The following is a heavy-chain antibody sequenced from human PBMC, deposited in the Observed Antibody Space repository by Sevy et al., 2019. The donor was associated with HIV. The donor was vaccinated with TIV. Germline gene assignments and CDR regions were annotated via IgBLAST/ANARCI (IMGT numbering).Heavy chain of an antibody. CDR1: GFALSDYY. Sequence: GGSLRLSCAGSGFALSDYYMSWIRQAPGKGLEWLSYISDGDDAIYYADSVKGRFTISRDNAKNSLFQQMNSLRVEDTAVYYCARDHVKDGDLGDYYYFAMDVWGQGTTVTVSS. V-gene: IGHV3-11*01. CDR3: ARDHVKDGDLGDYYYFAMDV. D-gene: IGHD4-17*01. CDR2: ISDGDDAI. J-gene: IGHJ6*02.